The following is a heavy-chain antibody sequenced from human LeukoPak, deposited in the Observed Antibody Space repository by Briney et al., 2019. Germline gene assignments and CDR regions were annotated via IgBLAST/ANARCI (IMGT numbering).Heavy chain of an antibody. Sequence: ASVKVSCKASGYTFTSYYIHLVRQAPGQGFEWMAIINPSDGSTTNSQKFQGRVTITADESTSTAYMELSSLRSEDTAVYYCARDRLGYCSSTSCYAEPNYMDVWGKGTTVTISS. J-gene: IGHJ6*03. CDR2: INPSDGST. V-gene: IGHV1-46*01. CDR1: GYTFTSYY. D-gene: IGHD2-2*01. CDR3: ARDRLGYCSSTSCYAEPNYMDV.